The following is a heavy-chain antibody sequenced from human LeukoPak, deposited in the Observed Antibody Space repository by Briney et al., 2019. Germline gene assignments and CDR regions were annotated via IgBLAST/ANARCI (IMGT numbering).Heavy chain of an antibody. Sequence: SVKVSCTASGGTFSSYAISWVRQAPGQGLEWMGGIIPIFGTANYAQKFQGRVTITTDESTSTAYMELSSLRSEDTAVYYCARLQLDAFDIWGQGTMVTVSS. CDR1: GGTFSSYA. V-gene: IGHV1-69*05. CDR3: ARLQLDAFDI. D-gene: IGHD4-11*01. CDR2: IIPIFGTA. J-gene: IGHJ3*02.